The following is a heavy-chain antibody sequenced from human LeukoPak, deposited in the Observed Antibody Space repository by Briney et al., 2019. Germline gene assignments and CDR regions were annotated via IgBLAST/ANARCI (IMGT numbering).Heavy chain of an antibody. Sequence: PGGSLRLSCAASGFTFSSYAMSWVRQAPGKGLEWVSAISGSGGSTYYADSVKGRFTISRGNSKNTLYLQMNSLRAEDTAAYYCAKGGITGIQNPPYFDYWGQGTLVTVSS. V-gene: IGHV3-23*01. CDR2: ISGSGGST. CDR3: AKGGITGIQNPPYFDY. CDR1: GFTFSSYA. J-gene: IGHJ4*02. D-gene: IGHD1-20*01.